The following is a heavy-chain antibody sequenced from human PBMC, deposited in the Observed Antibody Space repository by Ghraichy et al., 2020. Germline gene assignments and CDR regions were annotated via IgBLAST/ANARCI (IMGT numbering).Heavy chain of an antibody. CDR3: ARSARDYYDSSGYYLLL. CDR2: IYYSGST. CDR1: GGSISSSSYY. J-gene: IGHJ4*02. V-gene: IGHV4-39*01. D-gene: IGHD3-22*01. Sequence: SQTLSLTCTVSGGSISSSSYYWGWIRPPPGKGLEWIGSIYYSGSTYYNPSLKSRVTISVDTSKNQFSLKLSSVTAADTAVYYCARSARDYYDSSGYYLLLWGQGTLVTVSS.